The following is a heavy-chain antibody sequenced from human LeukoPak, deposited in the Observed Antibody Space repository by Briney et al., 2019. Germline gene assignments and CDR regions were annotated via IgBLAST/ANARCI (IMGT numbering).Heavy chain of an antibody. CDR1: GGSTSSYY. CDR3: ARGGGWSDWYFDL. V-gene: IGHV4-59*01. Sequence: PSETLSLTCTVSGGSTSSYYWSWIRQPPGKGLEWIGYIHYSGSTNYNPSLKSRVTISVDTSKNQFSLRLTSVTAADTAVYYCARGGGWSDWYFDLWGRGALVSVSS. D-gene: IGHD2-15*01. J-gene: IGHJ2*01. CDR2: IHYSGST.